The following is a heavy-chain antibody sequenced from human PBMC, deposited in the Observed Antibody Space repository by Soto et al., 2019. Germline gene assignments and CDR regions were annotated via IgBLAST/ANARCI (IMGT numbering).Heavy chain of an antibody. CDR3: SAFAYGSGSLDWFDP. CDR1: GGSFSGYY. CDR2: VNHSGST. D-gene: IGHD3-10*01. V-gene: IGHV4-34*01. Sequence: SETLSLTCAVYGGSFSGYYWSWIRQPPGKGLEWIGEVNHSGSTNYNPSLKSRVTISIDTSKNQFSLKLSSVTAADTAVYYCSAFAYGSGSLDWFDPWGQGTLVNVSS. J-gene: IGHJ5*02.